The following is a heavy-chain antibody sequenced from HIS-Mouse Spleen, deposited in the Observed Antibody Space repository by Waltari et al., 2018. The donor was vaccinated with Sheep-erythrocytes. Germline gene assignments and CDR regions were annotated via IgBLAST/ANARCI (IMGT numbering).Heavy chain of an antibody. V-gene: IGHV1-69*04. CDR2: IIPILGLA. CDR3: AQTGATTPHCDY. Sequence: QVQLVQSGAEVKKPGSSVKVSCNASGGTFSSYAISWVRQAPGQGLEWMGRIIPILGLANYAQKFQGRVTSTADKSTSTAYMELSSLRSEDTAVYYCAQTGATTPHCDYWGQGTLVTVSS. D-gene: IGHD1-26*01. CDR1: GGTFSSYA. J-gene: IGHJ4*02.